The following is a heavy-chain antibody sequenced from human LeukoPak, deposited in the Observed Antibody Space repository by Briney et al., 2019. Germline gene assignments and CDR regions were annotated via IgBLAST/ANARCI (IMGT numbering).Heavy chain of an antibody. D-gene: IGHD3-3*01. CDR2: IKQDGSEK. CDR1: GFTFSSYW. V-gene: IGHV3-7*01. CDR3: ARGPTYYDFWSGYYKNNPSDY. J-gene: IGHJ4*02. Sequence: GGSLRLSCAASGFTFSSYWMSWVRQAPGKGLEWVANIKQDGSEKYYVDSVKGRFTISRDNAKNSLYLQMNSLRAEDTAVYYCARGPTYYDFWSGYYKNNPSDYWGQGTLVTVSS.